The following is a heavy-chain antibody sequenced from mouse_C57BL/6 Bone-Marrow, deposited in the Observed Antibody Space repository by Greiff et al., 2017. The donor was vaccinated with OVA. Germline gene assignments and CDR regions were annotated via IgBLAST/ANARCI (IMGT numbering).Heavy chain of an antibody. V-gene: IGHV7-1*01. Sequence: EVQLVESGGGLVQSGRSLRLSCATSGFTFSDFYMEWVRQAPGKGLEWIAASRNKANDYTTEYSASVTGRFIVSRDTSQSILYLQMSALRAEDTAIYYCARDAGDTMITTRYWYFDVWGTGTTVTVSS. CDR1: GFTFSDFY. D-gene: IGHD2-4*01. J-gene: IGHJ1*03. CDR2: SRNKANDYTT. CDR3: ARDAGDTMITTRYWYFDV.